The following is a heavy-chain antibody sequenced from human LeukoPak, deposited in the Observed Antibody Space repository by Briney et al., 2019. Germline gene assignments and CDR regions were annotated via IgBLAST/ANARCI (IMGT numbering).Heavy chain of an antibody. CDR3: ATKGSSWYDY. J-gene: IGHJ4*02. Sequence: GGSLRLSCAASGFTVSSNYMSWVRQAPGRGLEWVSVIYSGGSTYYVDSVKGRFTISRDNSKNTLYLQMNSLRAEDTAVYYCATKGSSWYDYWGQGTLVTVSS. CDR1: GFTVSSNY. CDR2: IYSGGST. D-gene: IGHD6-13*01. V-gene: IGHV3-66*01.